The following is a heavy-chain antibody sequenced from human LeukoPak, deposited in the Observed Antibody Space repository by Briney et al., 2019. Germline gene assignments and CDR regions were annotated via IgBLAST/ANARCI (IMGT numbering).Heavy chain of an antibody. D-gene: IGHD2-15*01. V-gene: IGHV4-4*02. Sequence: PSETPSLTCAVSGVSISSSNWWSWVRQPPGKGLEWIGEIYHSGNTNYNPSFKSRVTISVDKSKNQLSLKLTSVTAADTAVYYCARVVVVTATPVNYFDYWGQGTLVTVSS. J-gene: IGHJ4*02. CDR1: GVSISSSNW. CDR3: ARVVVVTATPVNYFDY. CDR2: IYHSGNT.